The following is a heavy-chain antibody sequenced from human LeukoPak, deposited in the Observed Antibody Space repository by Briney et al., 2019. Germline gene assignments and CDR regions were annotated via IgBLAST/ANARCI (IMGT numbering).Heavy chain of an antibody. CDR1: GFTFSSYA. J-gene: IGHJ4*02. CDR3: AKGRYRSGTSCYTV. CDR2: TSGSGGST. V-gene: IGHV3-23*01. D-gene: IGHD2-2*02. Sequence: GGSLRLSCAASGFTFSSYAMSWVRPAPGKGLEWVSATSGSGGSTYYADSVKGRFPISRDNSKNTLYLQMNSLRAEDTAVYYCAKGRYRSGTSCYTVWGQGTLVTVSS.